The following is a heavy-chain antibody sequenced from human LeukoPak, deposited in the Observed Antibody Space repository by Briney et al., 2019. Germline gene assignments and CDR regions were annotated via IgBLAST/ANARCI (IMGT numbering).Heavy chain of an antibody. CDR1: GGSISSYY. D-gene: IGHD4-17*01. Sequence: SETLSLTCTVSGGSISSYYWSWFRQPPGKGLEWIGYIYYSGSTNYNPSLKSRVTISVDTSKNQFSLKLSSVTAADTAVYYCASYGDYDNWFDPWGQGTLVTVSS. CDR3: ASYGDYDNWFDP. V-gene: IGHV4-59*01. J-gene: IGHJ5*02. CDR2: IYYSGST.